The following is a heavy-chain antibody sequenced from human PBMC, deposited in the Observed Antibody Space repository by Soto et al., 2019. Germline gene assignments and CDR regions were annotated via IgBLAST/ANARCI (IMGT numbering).Heavy chain of an antibody. CDR1: GFAFSAYG. Sequence: QVQLVESGGGVVQAGKSLRLSCAAYGFAFSAYGMHWIRQAPGKGLEWVAVISYNGRNKYYVDSVKGRFSVSRDDSKNTVYLQMDSVRPEDTAVYYCVKDGSLEVPDVPLEEYFFDHWGQGTLVSVSS. CDR2: ISYNGRNK. J-gene: IGHJ4*02. V-gene: IGHV3-30*18. CDR3: VKDGSLEVPDVPLEEYFFDH. D-gene: IGHD3-3*01.